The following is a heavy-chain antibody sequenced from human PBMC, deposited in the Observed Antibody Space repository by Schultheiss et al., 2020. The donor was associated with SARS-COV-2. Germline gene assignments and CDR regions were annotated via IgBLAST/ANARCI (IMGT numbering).Heavy chain of an antibody. Sequence: GESLKISCAASGFTFSSYEMNWVRQAPGKGLEWVSVISGSGGSTYYADSVKGRFTISRDNSKNTLYLQMNSLRAEDTAVYYCAKDGSMVRGVISSLGDYWGQGTLVTVSS. V-gene: IGHV3-23*01. CDR3: AKDGSMVRGVISSLGDY. CDR2: ISGSGGST. J-gene: IGHJ4*02. D-gene: IGHD3-10*01. CDR1: GFTFSSYE.